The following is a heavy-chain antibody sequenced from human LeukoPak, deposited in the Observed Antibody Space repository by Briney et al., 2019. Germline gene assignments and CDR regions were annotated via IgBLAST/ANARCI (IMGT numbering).Heavy chain of an antibody. V-gene: IGHV3-21*01. CDR2: ISSSSSYI. D-gene: IGHD2-2*01. J-gene: IGHJ4*02. CDR3: ARRISSTSCYDY. CDR1: GFTFSSYW. Sequence: GGSLRLSCAASGFTFSSYWMSWVRQAPGKGLEWVSSISSSSSYIYYADSVKGRFTISRDNAKNSLYLQMNSLRAEDTAVYYCARRISSTSCYDYWGQGTLVTVSS.